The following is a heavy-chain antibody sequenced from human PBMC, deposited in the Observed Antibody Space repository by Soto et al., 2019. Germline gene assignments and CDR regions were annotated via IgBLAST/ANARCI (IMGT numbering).Heavy chain of an antibody. CDR3: VRGPYHYNSRYFDS. V-gene: IGHV4-34*01. CDR1: GGSFSGYF. CDR2: INHSGIT. Sequence: PSETLSLTCTVSGGSFSGYFWTWIRQPPGKGLEWLAEINHSGITNYNPSVESRVSMSVDTSKNQFSLRLYSVTAADTAVYYCVRGPYHYNSRYFDSWGQGTLVTVSS. J-gene: IGHJ4*02. D-gene: IGHD1-1*01.